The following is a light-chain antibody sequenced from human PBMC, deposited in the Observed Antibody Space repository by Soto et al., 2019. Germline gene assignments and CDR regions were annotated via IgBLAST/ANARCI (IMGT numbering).Light chain of an antibody. V-gene: IGLV1-44*01. CDR2: NNN. Sequence: GSNTVNWYQQLPGAAPKVLIQNNNQRPSGVPDRFSGSKSGTSASLAISGLQSGDEADYYCGAWDDILNGYVFGFGTKVTVL. CDR3: GAWDDILNGYV. CDR1: GSNT. J-gene: IGLJ1*01.